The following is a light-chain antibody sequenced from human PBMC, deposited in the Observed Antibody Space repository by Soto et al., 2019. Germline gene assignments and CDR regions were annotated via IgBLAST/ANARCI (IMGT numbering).Light chain of an antibody. CDR3: QPYNNWPLT. J-gene: IGKJ4*01. CDR2: DTS. Sequence: VMTQSPATLSVSPGERATLSCGASQSVSSSLAWYQHKPGQTPRLLIYDTSTRATGVPARFSGSRSGPEFTLTINSLQSEDFAIYYCQPYNNWPLTFGGGTKVDIK. CDR1: QSVSSS. V-gene: IGKV3-15*01.